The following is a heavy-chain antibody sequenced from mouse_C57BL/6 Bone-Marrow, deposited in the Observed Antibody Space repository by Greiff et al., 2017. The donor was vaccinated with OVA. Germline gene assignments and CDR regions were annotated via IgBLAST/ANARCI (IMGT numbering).Heavy chain of an antibody. CDR2: IDPSDSYT. V-gene: IGHV1-50*01. D-gene: IGHD2-5*01. CDR3: ARSGDSNYAYYFDY. J-gene: IGHJ2*01. Sequence: VKLQQPGAELVKPGASVKLSCKASGYTFTSYWMQWVKQRPGQGLEWIGEIDPSDSYTNYNQKFKGKATLTVDTSSSIAYMQLSSLTSEDSAVYYCARSGDSNYAYYFDYWGQGTTLTVSS. CDR1: GYTFTSYW.